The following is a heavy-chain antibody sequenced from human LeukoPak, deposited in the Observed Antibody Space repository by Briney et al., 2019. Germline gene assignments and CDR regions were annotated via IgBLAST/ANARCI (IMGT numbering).Heavy chain of an antibody. CDR3: AIQSMVRGVIINID. J-gene: IGHJ4*02. D-gene: IGHD3-10*01. CDR1: AYTFTSYG. Sequence: ASVKVSCKAYAYTFTSYGISCVRQDPGQGLEWMGWISAYNGNTNYAQKLQGRVTMTTDTSTSTAYMELRSLRSDDTAVYYCAIQSMVRGVIINIDWGQGTLVTVSS. V-gene: IGHV1-18*01. CDR2: ISAYNGNT.